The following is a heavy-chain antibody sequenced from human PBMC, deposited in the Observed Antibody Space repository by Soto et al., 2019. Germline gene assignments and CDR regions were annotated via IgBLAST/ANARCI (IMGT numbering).Heavy chain of an antibody. Sequence: ASETLSLTCTVSGGSISSYYWSWLRQPAGKGLEWIGRIYTSGSTNYNPSLKSRVTMSVDTSRNQFSLKLSSVIAADTAVYYCGGGGGGIGVVGDDAFDIWGQGTMVTVSS. CDR2: IYTSGST. V-gene: IGHV4-4*07. CDR1: GGSISSYY. D-gene: IGHD2-15*01. CDR3: GGGGGGIGVVGDDAFDI. J-gene: IGHJ3*02.